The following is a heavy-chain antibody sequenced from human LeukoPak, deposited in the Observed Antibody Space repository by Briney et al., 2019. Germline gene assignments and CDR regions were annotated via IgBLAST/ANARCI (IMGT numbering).Heavy chain of an antibody. CDR3: ARGEELLWFGESAGFDY. CDR2: IKQDGSEE. CDR1: GFTFSSYW. Sequence: GGSLRLSCAASGFTFSSYWMSWVRQAPGKGLEWVANIKQDGSEEYYVDSVKGRFTISRDNAKNSLYLQMNSLRAEDTAVYYCARGEELLWFGESAGFDYWGQGTLVTVSS. J-gene: IGHJ4*02. D-gene: IGHD3-10*01. V-gene: IGHV3-7*05.